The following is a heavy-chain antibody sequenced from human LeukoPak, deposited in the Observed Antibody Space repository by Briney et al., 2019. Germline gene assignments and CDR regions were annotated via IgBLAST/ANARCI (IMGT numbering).Heavy chain of an antibody. CDR2: ITGSGDIT. J-gene: IGHJ3*02. CDR3: AKDRYGSSWNDAFDI. V-gene: IGHV3-23*01. Sequence: YPGGSLRLSCAASGFTFSSHAMSWVRQAPGKGLEWVSGITGSGDITYYADSVKGRFTISRDNSKNALYLQMNSLRAEDTAVYYCAKDRYGSSWNDAFDIWGQGTMVTVSS. D-gene: IGHD6-13*01. CDR1: GFTFSSHA.